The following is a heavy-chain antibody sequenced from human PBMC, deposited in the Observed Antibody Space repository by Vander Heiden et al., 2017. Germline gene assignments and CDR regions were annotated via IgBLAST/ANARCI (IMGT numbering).Heavy chain of an antibody. CDR3: AGFFGLSGPHAFDI. CDR1: GGSISSGGYY. CDR2: IYYSGSP. Sequence: QVQLQESGPGLVKPSQTLSLTCNVSGGSISSGGYYWSWIRQHPGKGLEWIGYIYYSGSPYYNPSLKSRVTISVDTSKNQFPLKLSSVPAADPAVYDCAGFFGLSGPHAFDIWGQGTMVNVAA. D-gene: IGHD3-10*01. V-gene: IGHV4-31*03. J-gene: IGHJ3*02.